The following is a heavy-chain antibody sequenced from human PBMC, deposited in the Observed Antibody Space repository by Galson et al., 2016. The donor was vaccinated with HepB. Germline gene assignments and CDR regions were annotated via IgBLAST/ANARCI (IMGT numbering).Heavy chain of an antibody. CDR2: ISPYNGNA. V-gene: IGHV1-18*01. CDR1: GYSFTRYG. CDR3: ATYPSYGDYGGYYYGMDV. J-gene: IGHJ6*02. D-gene: IGHD4-17*01. Sequence: SVKVSCKASGYSFTRYGITWVRQAPGQGLELLGWISPYNGNANYAQKFQGRVTMTRDTSTSPAYMELRSLRYDDTAVYYCATYPSYGDYGGYYYGMDVWGQGTTVTVSS.